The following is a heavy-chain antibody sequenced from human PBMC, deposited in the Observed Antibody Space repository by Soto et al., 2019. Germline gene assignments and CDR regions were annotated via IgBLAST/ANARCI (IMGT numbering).Heavy chain of an antibody. CDR1: GGTLRNYG. J-gene: IGHJ6*02. CDR2: IIPVFGTA. Sequence: QVQLVQSGAGVKKPGSSVRVSCKASGGTLRNYGISWVRQAPGQGLEWMGGIIPVFGTANYAQKFQGRVTITADESTSTVYMDVTSLRSEDTAVYYCSRGDATKIVVTTYYGTDVWGQGTTVTVSS. D-gene: IGHD4-17*01. CDR3: SRGDATKIVVTTYYGTDV. V-gene: IGHV1-69*12.